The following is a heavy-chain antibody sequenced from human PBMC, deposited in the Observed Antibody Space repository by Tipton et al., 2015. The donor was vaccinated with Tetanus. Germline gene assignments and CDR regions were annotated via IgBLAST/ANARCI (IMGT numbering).Heavy chain of an antibody. D-gene: IGHD5-18*01. J-gene: IGHJ2*01. CDR2: ISNSGST. Sequence: LVKPTQTLSLTCTVSGGSISSDGAYWSWIRQHPGEGLEWIGYISNSGSTYYNPSLKSRVTISVDTPKNQFSLKLTSLTVADTAVYYCARGGSYSYGPRGFDLWGRGTLVTVSS. V-gene: IGHV4-31*03. CDR1: GGSISSDGAY. CDR3: ARGGSYSYGPRGFDL.